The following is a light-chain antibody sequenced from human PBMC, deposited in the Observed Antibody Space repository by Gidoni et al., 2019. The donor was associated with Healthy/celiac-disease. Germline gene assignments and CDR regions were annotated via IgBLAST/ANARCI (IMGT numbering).Light chain of an antibody. CDR3: QQYDNPFS. J-gene: IGKJ4*01. CDR1: QDISNY. CDR2: DAS. Sequence: DIHMTQSPSSLSASVGDRVTITCQASQDISNYLNWYQQKPGKAPKLLIYDASNLETGVPSRFSGSGSGTDYTFTISSLQPEDIATYYCQQYDNPFSFGGGTKVEIK. V-gene: IGKV1-33*01.